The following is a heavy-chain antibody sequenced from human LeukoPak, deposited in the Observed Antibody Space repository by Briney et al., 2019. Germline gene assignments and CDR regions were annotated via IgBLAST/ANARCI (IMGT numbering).Heavy chain of an antibody. CDR2: IYYSGST. CDR3: ARSPTYYYDSSGYYTDGDFDY. CDR1: GGSISSSSYY. V-gene: IGHV4-39*07. Sequence: SETLSLTCTVSGGSISSSSYYWGWIRQPPGKGLEWLGSIYYSGSTYYNPSLKSRVTISVDTSKNQFSLKLSSVTAADTAVYYCARSPTYYYDSSGYYTDGDFDYWGQGTLVTVSS. J-gene: IGHJ4*02. D-gene: IGHD3-22*01.